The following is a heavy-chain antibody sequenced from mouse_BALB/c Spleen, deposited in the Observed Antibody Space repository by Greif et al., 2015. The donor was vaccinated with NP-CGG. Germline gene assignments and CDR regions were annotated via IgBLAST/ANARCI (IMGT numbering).Heavy chain of an antibody. J-gene: IGHJ4*01. D-gene: IGHD1-1*01. CDR2: ISYSGST. CDR3: ARYYYGSRAYAMDY. CDR1: GDSITSGY. V-gene: IGHV3-8*02. Sequence: EVQLQQSGPSLVKPSQTLSLTCSVTGDSITSGYWNWIRKFPGNKLEYMGYISYSGSTYYNPSLKSRISITRDTSKNQYYLQLNSVTTEDTATYYCARYYYGSRAYAMDYWGQGTSVTVSS.